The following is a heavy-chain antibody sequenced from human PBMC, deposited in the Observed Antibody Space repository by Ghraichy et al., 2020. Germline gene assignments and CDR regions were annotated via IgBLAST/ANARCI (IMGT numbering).Heavy chain of an antibody. CDR2: ISGSGGST. CDR1: GFTFSSYA. J-gene: IGHJ2*01. Sequence: GGSLRLSCAASGFTFSSYAMSWVRQAPGKGLEWVSAISGSGGSTYYADSVKGRFTISRDNSKNTLYLQMNSLRAEDTAVYYCAKDKVYYDSSGLDYWYFDLWGRGTLVTVSS. CDR3: AKDKVYYDSSGLDYWYFDL. D-gene: IGHD3-22*01. V-gene: IGHV3-23*01.